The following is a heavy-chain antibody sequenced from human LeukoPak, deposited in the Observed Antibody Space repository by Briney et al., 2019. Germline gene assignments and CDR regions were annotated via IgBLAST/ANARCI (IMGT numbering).Heavy chain of an antibody. V-gene: IGHV4-30-2*01. CDR3: ARVGSVRGGDC. J-gene: IGHJ4*02. CDR1: GGSISSGGYY. Sequence: SETLSLTCTVSGGSISSGGYYWSWIRQPPGKGLEWIGYIYHSGNTYYNPSLKSRVTISVDRSKNQFSLKLNSVTAADTAVYYCARVGSVRGGDCWGQGTLVTVSS. CDR2: IYHSGNT. D-gene: IGHD1-1*01.